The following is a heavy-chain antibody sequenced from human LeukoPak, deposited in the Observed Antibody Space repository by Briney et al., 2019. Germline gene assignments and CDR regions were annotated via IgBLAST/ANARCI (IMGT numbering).Heavy chain of an antibody. Sequence: GGSLRLSCAASGFTFSGYAMHWVRQAPGKGLEYMAGVSFDGTNKYYADSVKGRFTISRDNSKNTLYLQMNSLRAEDTAVYYCAKDSRGDYGMDVWGQGTTVTVSS. D-gene: IGHD3-16*01. CDR2: VSFDGTNK. J-gene: IGHJ6*02. V-gene: IGHV3-30*04. CDR1: GFTFSGYA. CDR3: AKDSRGDYGMDV.